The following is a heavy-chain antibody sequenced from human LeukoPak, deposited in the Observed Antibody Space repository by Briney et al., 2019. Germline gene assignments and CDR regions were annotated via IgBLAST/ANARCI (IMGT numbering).Heavy chain of an antibody. D-gene: IGHD3/OR15-3a*01. Sequence: PSGTLSLTCAVSGDSVSSGNWWSWVRQPPGKGLEWIGEIYHSGSTNCNPSLKSRVTISVDKSKNQFSLRLSSVTAADTAVYYCARDESRTSLDYWGQGTLVTVSS. CDR3: ARDESRTSLDY. CDR2: IYHSGST. CDR1: GDSVSSGNW. J-gene: IGHJ4*02. V-gene: IGHV4-4*02.